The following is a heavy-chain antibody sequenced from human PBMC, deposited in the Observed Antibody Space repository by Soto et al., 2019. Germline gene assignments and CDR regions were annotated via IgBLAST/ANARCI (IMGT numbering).Heavy chain of an antibody. CDR1: GYSISSGYY. D-gene: IGHD3-9*01. V-gene: IGHV4-38-2*02. CDR2: IYHSGST. CDR3: ARDRYDILTGKGWFDP. J-gene: IGHJ5*02. Sequence: SETLSLTCAVSGYSISSGYYWGWFGQPPGKGLEWIGSIYHSGSTYYNPSLKSRVTISVDTSKNQFSLKLSSVTAADTAVYYCARDRYDILTGKGWFDPWGQGTLVTVS.